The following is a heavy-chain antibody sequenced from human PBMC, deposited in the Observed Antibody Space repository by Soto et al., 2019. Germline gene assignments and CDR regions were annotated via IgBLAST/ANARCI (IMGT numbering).Heavy chain of an antibody. V-gene: IGHV1-69*06. D-gene: IGHD3-22*01. CDR1: GGTFSSYA. CDR3: ARDLSNHYYDSSGFGY. Sequence: SVKVSCKASGGTFSSYAISWVRQAPGQGLEWMGGIIPIFGTANYAQKFQGRVTITADKSTSTAYMELSSLRSEDTAVYYCARDLSNHYYDSSGFGYWGQGTQVTVSS. J-gene: IGHJ4*02. CDR2: IIPIFGTA.